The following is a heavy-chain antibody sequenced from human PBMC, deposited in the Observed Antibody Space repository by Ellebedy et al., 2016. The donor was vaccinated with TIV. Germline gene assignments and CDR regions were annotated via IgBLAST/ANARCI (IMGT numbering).Heavy chain of an antibody. V-gene: IGHV3-23*01. CDR3: AKASSSSWYVDYYYYGMDV. D-gene: IGHD6-13*01. CDR1: GFSFSSYA. CDR2: ISGSGGNI. Sequence: PGGSLRLSCAASGFSFSSYAMNWVRQTPGKGLEWVSDISGSGGNIHYADSVKGRFTISRDNSKNTLYLQMNSLRAEDTAVYYCAKASSSSWYVDYYYYGMDVWGQGTTVTVSS. J-gene: IGHJ6*02.